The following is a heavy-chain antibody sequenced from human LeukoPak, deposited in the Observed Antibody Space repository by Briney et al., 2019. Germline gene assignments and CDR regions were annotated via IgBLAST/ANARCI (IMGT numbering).Heavy chain of an antibody. Sequence: GGSLRLSCAASGFTFTNAWMSWVRQAPGKGLEWVGRIRRKTDGGTTDYAAPVKGRITISRDDSKNTLYLQMNSLKTEDTAVYYRTTVSEAGHLDYWGQGTLVTVSS. V-gene: IGHV3-15*01. CDR3: TTVSEAGHLDY. D-gene: IGHD6-13*01. CDR1: GFTFTNAW. CDR2: IRRKTDGGTT. J-gene: IGHJ4*02.